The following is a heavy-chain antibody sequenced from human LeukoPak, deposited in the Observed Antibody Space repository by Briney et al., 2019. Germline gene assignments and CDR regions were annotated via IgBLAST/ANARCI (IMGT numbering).Heavy chain of an antibody. CDR3: ATATVYSSSWYREEHDY. D-gene: IGHD6-13*01. CDR2: FDPEDGET. Sequence: ASVKVSCKVSGYTLTELSMHWVRQAPGKGLEWMGGFDPEDGETIYAQKFQGRVTMTEDTSTDTAYMELSSLRSEDTAVYYCATATVYSSSWYREEHDYWGQGTLVTVSS. V-gene: IGHV1-24*01. CDR1: GYTLTELS. J-gene: IGHJ4*02.